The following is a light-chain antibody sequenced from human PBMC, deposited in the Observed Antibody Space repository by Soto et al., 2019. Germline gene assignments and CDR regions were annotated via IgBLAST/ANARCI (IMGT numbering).Light chain of an antibody. V-gene: IGLV1-40*01. J-gene: IGLJ2*01. CDR1: SSNIGAGYD. CDR3: QYYDSSLSGSNVV. CDR2: GNS. Sequence: QSVLTQPPSVSGAPGQRVTISCTGSSSNIGAGYDVHWYQQLPGTAPKLLIYGNSNRPSGVPDRFSGSKSGTSASLAITGLQAEDAADEYGQYYDSSLSGSNVVFGGGTKLTVL.